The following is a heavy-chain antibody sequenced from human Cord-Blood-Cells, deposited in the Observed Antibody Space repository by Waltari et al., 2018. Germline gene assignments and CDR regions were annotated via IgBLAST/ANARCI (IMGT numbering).Heavy chain of an antibody. D-gene: IGHD6-13*01. CDR1: GGTFSSYA. CDR2: IIPIFGTA. J-gene: IGHJ5*02. V-gene: IGHV1-69*01. CDR3: ARDARKYSSSWYGWFDP. Sequence: QVQLVQSGAEVKKPGSSVKVSCKASGGTFSSYAISWVRQAPGQGLEWMGGIIPIFGTANYAQKFQGRVTITADESTSTAYMELSSLRSEDTAVYYCARDARKYSSSWYGWFDPWGQGTLVTVSS.